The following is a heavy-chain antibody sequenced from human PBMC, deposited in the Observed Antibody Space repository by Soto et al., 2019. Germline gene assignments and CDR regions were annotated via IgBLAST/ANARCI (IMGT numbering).Heavy chain of an antibody. CDR3: ARMMAASGTAFAD. CDR1: GYHFRHYF. D-gene: IGHD6-13*01. Sequence: KISCHSSGYHFRHYFFAWMSQKPGRGLEWVGLIYPGDSDTRYSPSFQGQVTISADKSTSTAYLQWSSLKASDTASYYCARMMAASGTAFADLGQGAPVTFSS. V-gene: IGHV5-51*01. J-gene: IGHJ1*01. CDR2: IYPGDSDT.